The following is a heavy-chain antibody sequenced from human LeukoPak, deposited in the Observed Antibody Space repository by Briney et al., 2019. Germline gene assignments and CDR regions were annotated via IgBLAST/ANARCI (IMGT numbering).Heavy chain of an antibody. V-gene: IGHV7-4-1*02. Sequence: ASVKVSCKASGYTFTSYAMNWVRQAPGQGLEWMGWINTNTGNPTYAQGFTGRFVFSLDTSVSTAYLQISSLKAEDTAVYYCARGMQLWNRPYYFDYWGQGTLVTVSS. CDR2: INTNTGNP. D-gene: IGHD5-18*01. J-gene: IGHJ4*02. CDR3: ARGMQLWNRPYYFDY. CDR1: GYTFTSYA.